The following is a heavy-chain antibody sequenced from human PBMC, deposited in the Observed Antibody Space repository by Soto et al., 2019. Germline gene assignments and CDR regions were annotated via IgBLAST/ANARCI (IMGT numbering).Heavy chain of an antibody. CDR3: AKTANGWFSAFDI. Sequence: GGSLRLSCAASGFTFSDYYMSWMRQAPGKGLEWVSYIGTSSSYTNYADSVKGRFTFSRDNSKNTLYLQMNSLRAEDTAVYYCAKTANGWFSAFDIWGQGTMVTVSS. J-gene: IGHJ3*02. CDR1: GFTFSDYY. V-gene: IGHV3-11*03. CDR2: IGTSSSYT. D-gene: IGHD6-19*01.